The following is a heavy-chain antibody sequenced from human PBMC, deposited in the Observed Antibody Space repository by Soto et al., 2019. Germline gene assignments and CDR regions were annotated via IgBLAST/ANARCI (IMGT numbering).Heavy chain of an antibody. V-gene: IGHV4-59*12. D-gene: IGHD3-22*01. Sequence: PSETLSLTCTVSSDSISSYYGSWIRQTPGKGLQWVGYISYSGSTFYNPSLKTRLAMSVDTSKNQFSVRLRSVTAADTAVYYCARDRAHFYESSGRLDLWGQGMLVTVSS. J-gene: IGHJ4*02. CDR1: SDSISSYY. CDR2: ISYSGST. CDR3: ARDRAHFYESSGRLDL.